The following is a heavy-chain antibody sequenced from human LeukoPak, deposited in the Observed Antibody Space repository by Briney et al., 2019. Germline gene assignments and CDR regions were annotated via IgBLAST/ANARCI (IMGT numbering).Heavy chain of an antibody. Sequence: SETLSLTCTVSGGSISSYYWSWIRQPPGKGLEWIGEINHSGSTNYNPSLKSRVTISVDTSKNQFSLKLSSVTAADTAVYYCARSFKPRGNYFDYWGQGTLVTVSS. CDR2: INHSGST. D-gene: IGHD3-16*01. CDR1: GGSISSYY. J-gene: IGHJ4*02. V-gene: IGHV4-34*01. CDR3: ARSFKPRGNYFDY.